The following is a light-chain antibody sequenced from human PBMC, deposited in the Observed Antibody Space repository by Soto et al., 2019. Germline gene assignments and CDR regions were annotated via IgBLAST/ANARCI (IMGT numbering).Light chain of an antibody. CDR3: QHYDDWPYT. CDR1: QSVRTN. V-gene: IGKV3-15*01. J-gene: IGKJ2*01. Sequence: EIVMTQSPATLSVSPGEGATLSCRASQSVRTNLAWYQQKPGQAPRLFIYGASPRAPGIPARFSGSGSGTEFTLTISSLQSEDFAVYYCQHYDDWPYTFGQGTKLEIK. CDR2: GAS.